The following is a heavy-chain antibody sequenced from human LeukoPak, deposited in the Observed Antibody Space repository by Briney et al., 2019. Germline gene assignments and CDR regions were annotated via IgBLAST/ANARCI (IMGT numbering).Heavy chain of an antibody. CDR2: IYPGDSDT. V-gene: IGHV5-51*01. CDR1: GYIFTSYW. J-gene: IGHJ5*02. Sequence: GEPLKISCKGSGYIFTSYWIAWVRQMPGKGLEWMGIIYPGDSDTRYSPSFQGQVTISADKSISTAYLQWSSLKASDTAMYYCARSGYCTNALCLGWFDPWGQGTLVTVSS. D-gene: IGHD2-8*01. CDR3: ARSGYCTNALCLGWFDP.